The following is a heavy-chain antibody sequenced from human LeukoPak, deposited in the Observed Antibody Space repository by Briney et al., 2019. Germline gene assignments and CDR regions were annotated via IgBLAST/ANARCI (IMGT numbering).Heavy chain of an antibody. CDR1: GGSISSYY. Sequence: NSSETLSLTCTVSGGSISSYYWSWIRQPPGKGLEWIGYIYYSGSTNYNPSLKSRVTISVDTSKNQFSLKLSSVTAADTAVYYCARVVDTMVRGVISNAFDIWGQGTMVTVSS. D-gene: IGHD3-10*01. CDR3: ARVVDTMVRGVISNAFDI. CDR2: IYYSGST. J-gene: IGHJ3*02. V-gene: IGHV4-59*01.